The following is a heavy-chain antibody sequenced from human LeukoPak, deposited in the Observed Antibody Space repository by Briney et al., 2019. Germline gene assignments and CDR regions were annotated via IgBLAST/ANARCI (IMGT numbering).Heavy chain of an antibody. Sequence: ASVKVSWKASVDTFTSYGISWVRQAHGQGLEWMGWISAYNGNTNYAQKLQGRVTMTTDTSTSTAYMELRSLRSDDTAVYYCARHQAPYYDFWSGYYTGYDYWGQGTLVTVSS. CDR3: ARHQAPYYDFWSGYYTGYDY. D-gene: IGHD3-3*01. CDR2: ISAYNGNT. J-gene: IGHJ4*02. CDR1: VDTFTSYG. V-gene: IGHV1-18*01.